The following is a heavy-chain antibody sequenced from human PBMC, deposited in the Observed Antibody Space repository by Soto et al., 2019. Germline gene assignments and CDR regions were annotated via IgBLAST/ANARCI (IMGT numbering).Heavy chain of an antibody. D-gene: IGHD7-27*01. Sequence: QVQLQESGPGLVKPSQNLSLTCTVSGGSISSGDYYWTWIRQPPGKGLECIGYVFYTGTTYYNPSLKSRVNISVATSKNLFSLGLTSVTAADTAVYYCVGDNWEVPLDVWGHGTVVTVSS. CDR1: GGSISSGDYY. CDR3: VGDNWEVPLDV. CDR2: VFYTGTT. V-gene: IGHV4-30-4*01. J-gene: IGHJ3*01.